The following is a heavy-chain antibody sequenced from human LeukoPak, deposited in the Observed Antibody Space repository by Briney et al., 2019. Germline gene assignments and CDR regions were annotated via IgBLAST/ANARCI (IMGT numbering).Heavy chain of an antibody. D-gene: IGHD6-13*01. CDR3: TKDPNSNSWSYFDY. V-gene: IGHV3-9*01. Sequence: GRSLRLSCAASGFTFDDYAMHWVRQAPGKGLEWVSGISWNSGDIGYADSVKGRFTISRDNAKSPLYLQMNSLRAEDTALYYCTKDPNSNSWSYFDYWGQGTLVTVSS. CDR1: GFTFDDYA. J-gene: IGHJ4*02. CDR2: ISWNSGDI.